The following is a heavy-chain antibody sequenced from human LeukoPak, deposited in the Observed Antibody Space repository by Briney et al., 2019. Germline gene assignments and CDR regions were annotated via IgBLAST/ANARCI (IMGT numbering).Heavy chain of an antibody. Sequence: GGSLRLSCAASGFTFSSYSMNWVRQAPGKGLEWVSSISSSSSYIYYADSVKGRFTISRDNAKNSLYLQMNSLRAEDTAVYYCARDSAAAGPGDYWGQGTLVHVSS. J-gene: IGHJ4*02. CDR2: ISSSSSYI. CDR1: GFTFSSYS. D-gene: IGHD6-13*01. V-gene: IGHV3-21*01. CDR3: ARDSAAAGPGDY.